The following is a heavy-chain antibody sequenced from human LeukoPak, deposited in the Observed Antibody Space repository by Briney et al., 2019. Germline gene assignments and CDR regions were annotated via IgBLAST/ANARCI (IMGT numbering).Heavy chain of an antibody. CDR3: ARGYCSGGICYSKDYYYMDV. J-gene: IGHJ6*03. Sequence: PGGSLRLSCAASGFTVSSNYMSWVRQAPGKRLEWVSIIYSGGTTYYTDSVKGRFTISRDNSNNMLYLQMNSLRAEDTAVYYCARGYCSGGICYSKDYYYMDVWGKGTTVTVSS. D-gene: IGHD2-15*01. CDR1: GFTVSSNY. CDR2: IYSGGTT. V-gene: IGHV3-53*01.